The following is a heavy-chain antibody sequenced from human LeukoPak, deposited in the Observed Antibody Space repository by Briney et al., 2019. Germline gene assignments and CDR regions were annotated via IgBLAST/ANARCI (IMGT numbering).Heavy chain of an antibody. CDR1: GGSISSGTYY. CDR3: ARNSCPSGSCYDNRGYFDY. CDR2: IYTSGST. D-gene: IGHD2-15*01. V-gene: IGHV4-61*02. J-gene: IGHJ4*02. Sequence: SETLSLTCTVPGGSISSGTYYWGWIRQPAGKGLEWIGRIYTSGSTNYNPSLKSRITISVDTSKNQFSLKLSSVTAADTAVYYCARNSCPSGSCYDNRGYFDYWGQGTLVTVSS.